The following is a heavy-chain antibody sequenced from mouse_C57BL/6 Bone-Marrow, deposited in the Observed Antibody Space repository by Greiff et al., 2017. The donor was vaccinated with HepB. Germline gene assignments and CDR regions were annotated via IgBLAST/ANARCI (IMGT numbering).Heavy chain of an antibody. CDR3: ARPFYGYDGYFDY. CDR2: ISSGGSYT. V-gene: IGHV5-6*01. Sequence: EVHLVESGGDLVKPGGSLKLSCAASGFTFSSYGMSWVRQTPDKRLEWVATISSGGSYTYYPDSVKGRFTISRDNAKNTLYLQMSSLKSEDTAMYYCARPFYGYDGYFDYWGQGTTLTVSS. D-gene: IGHD2-9*01. J-gene: IGHJ2*01. CDR1: GFTFSSYG.